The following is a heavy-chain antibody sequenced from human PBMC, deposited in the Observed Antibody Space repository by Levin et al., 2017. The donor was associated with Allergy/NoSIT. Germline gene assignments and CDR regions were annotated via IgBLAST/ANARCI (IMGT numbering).Heavy chain of an antibody. CDR3: ARPASSGYDYDYLDY. Sequence: ASVKVSCKASGDSFTDYYVQWVRQAPGQGLEWMGWINFNSGGTNYAQKFQGRVTMTRDTSFRTVYMELSRLSSDDTAVYYCARPASSGYDYDYLDYWGQGTLVTVSS. CDR2: INFNSGGT. V-gene: IGHV1-2*02. D-gene: IGHD5-12*01. J-gene: IGHJ4*02. CDR1: GDSFTDYY.